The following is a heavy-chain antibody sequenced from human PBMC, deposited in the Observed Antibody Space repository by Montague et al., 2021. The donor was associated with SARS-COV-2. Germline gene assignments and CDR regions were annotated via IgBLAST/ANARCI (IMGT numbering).Heavy chain of an antibody. V-gene: IGHV4-59*12. CDR3: ARIERGFWRDVVVFDV. D-gene: IGHD3-3*01. J-gene: IGHJ3*01. CDR2: VSNTGST. CDR1: GVSITNYY. Sequence: SETLSLTCSVSGVSITNYYWSWIRQFPGKELEWIGTVSNTGSTNKNPSLMSRVTISRDTSSGQVSMRLRSVTAADTAFYFCARIERGFWRDVVVFDVWGPGTLVTVSA.